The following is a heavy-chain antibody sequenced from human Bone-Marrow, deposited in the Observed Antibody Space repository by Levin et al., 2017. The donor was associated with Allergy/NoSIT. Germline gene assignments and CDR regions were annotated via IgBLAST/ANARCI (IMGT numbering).Heavy chain of an antibody. CDR3: AKVRRGLDAFDI. CDR2: ISASDDST. CDR1: GFIFTSSA. Sequence: GEALKISCAASGFIFTSSAMSWVRQAPGKGLEWVSSISASDDSTFYTDSVKGRLTISRDNSKNTIYLQMNSLRAEDTAIYYCAKVRRGLDAFDIWGQGTMVTVSS. D-gene: IGHD3/OR15-3a*01. V-gene: IGHV3-23*01. J-gene: IGHJ3*02.